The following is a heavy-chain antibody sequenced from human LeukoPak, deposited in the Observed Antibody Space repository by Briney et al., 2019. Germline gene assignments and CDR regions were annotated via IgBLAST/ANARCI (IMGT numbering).Heavy chain of an antibody. D-gene: IGHD1-7*01. CDR3: AELWLTGTFGAFDI. V-gene: IGHV3-30*02. CDR1: GFTFSSYG. J-gene: IGHJ3*02. CDR2: IRYDGSNK. Sequence: GGSLRLSCAASGFTFSSYGMHWVRQAPGRGLEWVAFIRYDGSNKYYADSVKGRFTISRDNSKNTLYLQMNSLRAEDTAVCYCAELWLTGTFGAFDIWGQGTMVTVSS.